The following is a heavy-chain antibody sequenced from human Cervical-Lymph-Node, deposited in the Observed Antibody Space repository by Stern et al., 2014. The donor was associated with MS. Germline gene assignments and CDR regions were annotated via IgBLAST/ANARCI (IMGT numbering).Heavy chain of an antibody. CDR1: GYSITSYY. Sequence: VQLVESEAEVKKPGASVKVSCKASGYSITSYYMHWVRQAPGRGLEWIGIDNPNGGNTMYAQNFQGRVTMTRDTSTNTVYMELSGLTFDDTAVYYCARVESFSWHFDLWGRGTLVTVSS. CDR3: ARVESFSWHFDL. V-gene: IGHV1-46*03. CDR2: DNPNGGNT. J-gene: IGHJ2*01.